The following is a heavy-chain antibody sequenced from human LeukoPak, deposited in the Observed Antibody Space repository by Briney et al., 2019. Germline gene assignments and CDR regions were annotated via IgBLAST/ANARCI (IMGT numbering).Heavy chain of an antibody. V-gene: IGHV4-59*08. D-gene: IGHD2-15*01. J-gene: IGHJ4*02. CDR1: GDSIGTYH. CDR3: ATYTRHCSGATCYSIDY. Sequence: SETLSLTCTVSGDSIGTYHWTWIRQPPGRGLEWIGYVYYTGRTNYNPSLKTRVTISLDTPNNQFSLRLNSVTAADTAIYYCATYTRHCSGATCYSIDYWGQGTLVTVSS. CDR2: VYYTGRT.